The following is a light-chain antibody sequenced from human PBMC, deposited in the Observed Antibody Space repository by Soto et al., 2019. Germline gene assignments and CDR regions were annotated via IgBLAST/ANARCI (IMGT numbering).Light chain of an antibody. CDR2: EVS. CDR1: SSDVGGYNY. J-gene: IGLJ3*02. CDR3: CSCTNTNTLV. Sequence: QSALTKPASVSGSPGQSITISCTGTSSDVGGYNYVSWYQHHPGKAPKVMIYEVSNRPSGVSNRFSGSKSGNTASLTISGLQAEDEAEYYCCSCTNTNTLVFGGGTKLTVL. V-gene: IGLV2-14*01.